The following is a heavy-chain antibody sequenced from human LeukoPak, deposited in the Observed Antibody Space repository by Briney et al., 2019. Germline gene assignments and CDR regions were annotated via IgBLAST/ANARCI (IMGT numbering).Heavy chain of an antibody. CDR1: GFTFISYG. D-gene: IGHD6-19*01. V-gene: IGHV3-30*18. CDR2: ISYDGSNK. Sequence: PGRSLRLSCAASGFTFISYGMHWVRHPPAKGLEWVAVISYDGSNKYYADSVKGRFTISRDNSKNTLYLQMNSLRAEDTAVYYCAKDPYNSGAPGHFDYWGQGTLVTVSS. CDR3: AKDPYNSGAPGHFDY. J-gene: IGHJ4*02.